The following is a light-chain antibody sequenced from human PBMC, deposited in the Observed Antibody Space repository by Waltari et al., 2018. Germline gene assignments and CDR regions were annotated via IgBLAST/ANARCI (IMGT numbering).Light chain of an antibody. V-gene: IGKV4-1*01. CDR2: WAS. CDR3: QQYYTSPALT. J-gene: IGKJ4*01. Sequence: DIVMTQSPDSLAVSLGERATSNCKSSQSVLHRSNMRNPLGWDQHKRGQPPKPIIYWASTRESGVPDRFSGSGSGTDFTLTINSLQPEDAAVYYCQQYYTSPALTFGGGTTVEIK. CDR1: QSVLHRSNMRNP.